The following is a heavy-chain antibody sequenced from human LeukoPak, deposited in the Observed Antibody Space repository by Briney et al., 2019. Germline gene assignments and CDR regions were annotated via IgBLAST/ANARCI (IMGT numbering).Heavy chain of an antibody. D-gene: IGHD2-8*01. J-gene: IGHJ5*02. CDR3: ARDFTTYCSNGLCLDSNWFDP. V-gene: IGHV1-2*06. CDR1: GYTFTGYY. CDR2: INPNSGGT. Sequence: ASVKVSCKASGYTFTGYYMHWVRQAPGQGLEWMGRINPNSGGTNYAQKFQGRVTMTRDTSISTAYMELSRLTSDDTAVYYCARDFTTYCSNGLCLDSNWFDPWGQGTLVTVSS.